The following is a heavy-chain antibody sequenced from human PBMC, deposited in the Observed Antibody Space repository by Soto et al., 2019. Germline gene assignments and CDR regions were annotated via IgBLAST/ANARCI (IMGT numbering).Heavy chain of an antibody. CDR2: ISYDGSNK. V-gene: IGHV3-30*18. Sequence: QVQLVESGGGVVQPGWSLRLSCAASGFTFSSYGMHWVRQAPGKGLEWVAVISYDGSNKYYADSVKGRFTISRDNSKNTLYLQMTSLRAEDTAVYYCAKVSSGMDVWGQGTTVTVSS. J-gene: IGHJ6*02. CDR1: GFTFSSYG. D-gene: IGHD6-6*01. CDR3: AKVSSGMDV.